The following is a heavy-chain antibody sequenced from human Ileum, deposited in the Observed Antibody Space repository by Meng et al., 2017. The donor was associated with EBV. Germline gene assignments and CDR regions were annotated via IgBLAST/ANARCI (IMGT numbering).Heavy chain of an antibody. CDR1: CAPLPGRTE. CDR3: ARVGQWLPIDY. J-gene: IGHJ4*02. Sequence: QVRRQGSGRGLCKALGTRFLTGAASCAPLPGRTEWWWVRQPPVKGLEWIGEIYHSGRTNYNPSPKSRVTMSVDKSRNQFSLNLCSVTAADTAVYCCARVGQWLPIDYWVQVTLVTVSS. CDR2: IYHSGRT. D-gene: IGHD6-19*01. V-gene: IGHV4-4*01.